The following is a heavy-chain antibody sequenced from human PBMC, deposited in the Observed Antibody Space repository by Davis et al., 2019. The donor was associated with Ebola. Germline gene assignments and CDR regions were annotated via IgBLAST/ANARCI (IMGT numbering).Heavy chain of an antibody. CDR2: IYYSGST. D-gene: IGHD2-15*01. J-gene: IGHJ5*02. V-gene: IGHV4-59*12. CDR3: ARALGYCRFDP. CDR1: GGSISSYY. Sequence: SETLSLTCTVSGGSISSYYWSWIRQPPGKGLEWIGNIYYSGSTNYNPSLKSRVTISVDTSKNQFSLKLSSVTAADTAVYYCARALGYCRFDPWGQGTLVTASS.